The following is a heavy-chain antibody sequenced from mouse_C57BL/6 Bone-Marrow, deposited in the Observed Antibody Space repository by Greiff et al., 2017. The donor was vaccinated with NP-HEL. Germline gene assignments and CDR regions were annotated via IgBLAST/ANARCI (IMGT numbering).Heavy chain of an antibody. Sequence: DVKLVESEGGLVQPGSSMKLSCTASGFTFSDYCMAWVRQVPEKGLEWVANINYDGSSTYYLDSLKSRFIISRDNAKNILYLQMSSLKSEDTATYYCARVATVVATVDYWGQGTTLTVSS. V-gene: IGHV5-16*01. J-gene: IGHJ2*01. CDR3: ARVATVVATVDY. CDR1: GFTFSDYC. CDR2: INYDGSST. D-gene: IGHD1-1*01.